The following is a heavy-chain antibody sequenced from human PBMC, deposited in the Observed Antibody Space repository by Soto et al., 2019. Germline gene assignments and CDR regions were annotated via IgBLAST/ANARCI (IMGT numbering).Heavy chain of an antibody. CDR1: GYNFNTYW. J-gene: IGHJ4*02. CDR2: IYPDDSDI. V-gene: IGHV5-51*01. D-gene: IGHD2-21*01. CDR3: ARRTGLLYSD. Sequence: GESLKISCRGSGYNFNTYWIGWVRQMPGKGLEWMGVIYPDDSDIRYNPSFQGQVTISADKSISTAYLQWSSLKASDSGIYYCARRTGLLYSDWGQGTLVTVSS.